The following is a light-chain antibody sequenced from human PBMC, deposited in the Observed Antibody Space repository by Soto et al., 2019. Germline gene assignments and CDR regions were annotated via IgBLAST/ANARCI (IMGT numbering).Light chain of an antibody. J-gene: IGKJ5*01. CDR2: AAS. V-gene: IGKV1-12*01. CDR1: QSISTY. Sequence: PSSLSASVVDRLTFTCRASQSISTYLNWYQQKPGKAPKLLIYAASSLKSGVPSRFSGSGSGTDFTLTISSLQAEDFATYYCQQANSFPQTFGQGTRLEIK. CDR3: QQANSFPQT.